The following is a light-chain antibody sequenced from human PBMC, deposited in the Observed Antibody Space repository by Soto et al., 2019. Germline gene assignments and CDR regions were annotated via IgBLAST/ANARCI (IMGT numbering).Light chain of an antibody. J-gene: IGKJ1*01. CDR1: QSVSSY. Sequence: EIVLTQSPGTLSLSPGERATLSCRASQSVSSYLAWYQQKPGQAPRLLIYDASNRATGIPARFSGSGSGTDFTLTISRLEPEDFAVYYCQQYAGSPGTFGQGTKVDI. V-gene: IGKV3-20*01. CDR2: DAS. CDR3: QQYAGSPGT.